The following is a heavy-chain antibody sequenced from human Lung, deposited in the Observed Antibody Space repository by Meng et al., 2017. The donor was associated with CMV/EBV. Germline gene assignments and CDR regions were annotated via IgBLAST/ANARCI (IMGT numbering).Heavy chain of an antibody. J-gene: IGHJ1*01. CDR2: IPHRGSS. V-gene: IGHV4-4*02. CDR3: LRRSGGSV. CDR1: GDSITNHNW. Sequence: ESGPDLVKPSETLSLTCAVSGDSITNHNWWAWVRQPPGKGLEWIGEIPHRGSSAYNPSLKSRVSMSIDKSKNQFSLKLTSVTAADTAVYHCLRRSGGSVWGQWTLVTVSS. D-gene: IGHD3-10*01.